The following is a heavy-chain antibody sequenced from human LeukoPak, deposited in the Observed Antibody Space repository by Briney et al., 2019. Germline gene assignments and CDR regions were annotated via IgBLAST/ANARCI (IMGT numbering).Heavy chain of an antibody. CDR3: ARAPSGQQLVDY. CDR1: GYTFSSYA. CDR2: IIPILGMA. Sequence: SVKVSCKASGYTFSSYAISWVRQAPGQGLEWMGRIIPILGMANYAQKFQGRVTITADKSTSTAYMELSSLRSEDTAVYYCARAPSGQQLVDYWGQGTLVTVSS. J-gene: IGHJ4*02. V-gene: IGHV1-69*04. D-gene: IGHD6-13*01.